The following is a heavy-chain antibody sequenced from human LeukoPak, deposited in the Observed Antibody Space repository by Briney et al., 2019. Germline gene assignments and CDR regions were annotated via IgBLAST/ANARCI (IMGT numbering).Heavy chain of an antibody. Sequence: SETLSLTCTVSGGSISSGDYYWSWIRQPPGKGLEWIGEINHSGSTNYNPSLKSRVTISVDTSKNQFSLKLSSVTAADTAVYYCARHARLGYCSSTSCYQSGGNYYYMDVWGKGTTVTVSS. D-gene: IGHD2-2*01. V-gene: IGHV4-39*01. CDR2: INHSGST. J-gene: IGHJ6*03. CDR3: ARHARLGYCSSTSCYQSGGNYYYMDV. CDR1: GGSISSGDYY.